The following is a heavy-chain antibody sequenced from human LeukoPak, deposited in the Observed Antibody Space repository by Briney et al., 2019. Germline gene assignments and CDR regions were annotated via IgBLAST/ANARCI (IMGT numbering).Heavy chain of an antibody. V-gene: IGHV4-4*09. CDR3: ARGTSTVVTPNYYYYYCMDV. CDR1: GGSISSSH. Sequence: SETLSLTCTVSGGSISSSHWSWIRQPPGKGLEWIGNIHTGGGTNYSPSLKSRVTISADTSRNQFSLKLSSVTAADTAVYYCARGTSTVVTPNYYYYYCMDVWGKGTTVTVSS. J-gene: IGHJ6*03. D-gene: IGHD4-23*01. CDR2: IHTGGGT.